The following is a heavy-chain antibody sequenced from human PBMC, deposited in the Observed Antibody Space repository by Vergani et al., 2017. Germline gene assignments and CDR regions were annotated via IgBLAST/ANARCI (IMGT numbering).Heavy chain of an antibody. V-gene: IGHV4-61*08. Sequence: QVQLQESGPGLVKPSQTLSLTCTVSGGSISSGDYYWSWIRQPPGKGLEWIGYIYYSGSTNYNPSLKSRVTISVDTSKNQFSLKLSSVTAADTAVYYCARGPYYDILTVRRFDAFDIWGQGTMVTVSS. CDR1: GGSISSGDYY. J-gene: IGHJ3*02. D-gene: IGHD3-9*01. CDR2: IYYSGST. CDR3: ARGPYYDILTVRRFDAFDI.